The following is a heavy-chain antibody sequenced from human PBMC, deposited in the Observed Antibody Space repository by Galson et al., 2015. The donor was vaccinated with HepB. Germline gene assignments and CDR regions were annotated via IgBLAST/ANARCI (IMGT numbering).Heavy chain of an antibody. CDR1: GFTFSYYA. Sequence: SLRLSCAASGFTFSYYAMAWVRQAPGKGLEWISAITPSGDNTYSADSMKGRFFISRDNSQNTLFLQMNSLRADDTAIYFCAKGFPEKTAGWYRQALYYFDSWGQGTRVTVSS. CDR3: AKGFPEKTAGWYRQALYYFDS. D-gene: IGHD6-19*01. CDR2: ITPSGDNT. V-gene: IGHV3-23*01. J-gene: IGHJ4*02.